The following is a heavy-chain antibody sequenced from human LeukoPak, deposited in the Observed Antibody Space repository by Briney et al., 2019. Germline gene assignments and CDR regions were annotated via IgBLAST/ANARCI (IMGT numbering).Heavy chain of an antibody. J-gene: IGHJ3*02. CDR2: IIPILGIA. D-gene: IGHD6-19*01. Sequence: ASVKVSCKASGGTFSSYAISWVRQAPGQGLEWMGRIIPILGIANYAQKFQGRVTITADKSTSTAYMELSSLRSEDTAVYYCARDPYSSGWDDAFDIWGQGTMVTVSS. CDR1: GGTFSSYA. V-gene: IGHV1-69*04. CDR3: ARDPYSSGWDDAFDI.